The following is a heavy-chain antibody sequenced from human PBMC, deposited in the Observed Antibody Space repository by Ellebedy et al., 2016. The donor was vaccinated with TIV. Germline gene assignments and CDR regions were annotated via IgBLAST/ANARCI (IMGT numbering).Heavy chain of an antibody. CDR3: ARWGVGFSLGFDY. Sequence: SETLSLTCAVYGGSFSGYYWSWIRQPPGKGLEWIGEINHSGSTNYNPSLKSRVTVSVDTSKNQFSLKLSSVTAADTAVYYCARWGVGFSLGFDYWGQGTLVTVSS. J-gene: IGHJ4*02. V-gene: IGHV4-34*01. CDR1: GGSFSGYY. CDR2: INHSGST. D-gene: IGHD3-10*01.